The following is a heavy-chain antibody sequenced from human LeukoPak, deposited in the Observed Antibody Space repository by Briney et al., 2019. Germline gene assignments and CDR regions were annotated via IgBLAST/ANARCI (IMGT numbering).Heavy chain of an antibody. Sequence: PSETLSLTCTVSGGSISSYYWSWIRPPPGKGREWVGYIYFSGSTNYNPSLTSRLAMSVETYKNQFSLRLTSGTAADMAVYYCARSSRGYSDGPFDYWGQGILVTVSS. D-gene: IGHD5-18*01. J-gene: IGHJ4*02. CDR2: IYFSGST. CDR1: GGSISSYY. V-gene: IGHV4-59*01. CDR3: ARSSRGYSDGPFDY.